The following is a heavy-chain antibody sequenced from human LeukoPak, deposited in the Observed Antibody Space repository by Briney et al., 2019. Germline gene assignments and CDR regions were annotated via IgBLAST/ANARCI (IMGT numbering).Heavy chain of an antibody. CDR1: GFTFSDYC. CDR2: ISSSGSTI. D-gene: IGHD3-3*01. CDR3: ARADYDFWSGYYTLSGDY. V-gene: IGHV3-11*01. J-gene: IGHJ4*02. Sequence: PGGSLRLSCAASGFTFSDYCMSWIRQAPGKGLEWVSYISSSGSTIYYADSVKGRFTISRDNAKNSLYLQMNSLRAEDTAVYYCARADYDFWSGYYTLSGDYWGQGTLVTVSS.